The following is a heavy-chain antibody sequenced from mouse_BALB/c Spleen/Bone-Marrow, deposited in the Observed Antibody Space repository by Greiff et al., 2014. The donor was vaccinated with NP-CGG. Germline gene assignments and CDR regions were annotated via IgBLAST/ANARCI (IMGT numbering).Heavy chain of an antibody. CDR2: INLSTGYT. Sequence: QVPLKESGAGLAKPGASGKMSCKASGYTLTNYWVHWGKQRPGQGLEWIGYINLSTGYTEYNQKFKDKATLTADKSSSTAYMQLSSLTSEDSAVYYCARDDYDDYWGQGTTLTVSS. CDR3: ARDDYDDY. D-gene: IGHD2-4*01. CDR1: GYTLTNYW. V-gene: IGHV1-7*01. J-gene: IGHJ2*01.